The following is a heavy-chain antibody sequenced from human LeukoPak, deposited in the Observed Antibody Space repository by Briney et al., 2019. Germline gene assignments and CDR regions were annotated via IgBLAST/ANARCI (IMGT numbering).Heavy chain of an antibody. J-gene: IGHJ4*02. CDR2: IYYSGST. D-gene: IGHD2-15*01. Sequence: PSETLSLTCTVSGGSISSYYWSWIRQPPGKGLEWIGYIYYSGSTNYNPSLKSRVTISVDTSKNQFSLKLSSVTAADTAVYYCARDNTQAFFDYWGQGTLVTVSS. CDR3: ARDNTQAFFDY. V-gene: IGHV4-59*01. CDR1: GGSISSYY.